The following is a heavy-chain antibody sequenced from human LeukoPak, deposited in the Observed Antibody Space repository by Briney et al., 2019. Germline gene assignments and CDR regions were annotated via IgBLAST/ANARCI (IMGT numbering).Heavy chain of an antibody. CDR2: IIPIFGSA. D-gene: IGHD3-3*01. J-gene: IGHJ5*02. CDR1: GGTFSSYA. Sequence: SVKVSCKTSGGTFSSYAISWVRQAPGQGLEWMGRIIPIFGSANYAQKFQGRVTITTDESTSTAYMELSSLRSEDTAVYYCARGPLLRFLEWSGYWFDPWGQGTLVTVSS. CDR3: ARGPLLRFLEWSGYWFDP. V-gene: IGHV1-69*05.